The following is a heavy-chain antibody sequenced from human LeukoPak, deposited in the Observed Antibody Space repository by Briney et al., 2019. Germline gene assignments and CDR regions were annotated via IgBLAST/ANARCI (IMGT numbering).Heavy chain of an antibody. Sequence: SETLSLTCTVSGGSISSGDYYWSWIRQPPGKGLEWIGYIYYSGSTYYNPSLKSRVTISVDTSKNQFSLKLRSVTAADTAVYYCARTIKTGDYGRGYFDYWGQGTLVTVSS. CDR3: ARTIKTGDYGRGYFDY. J-gene: IGHJ4*02. V-gene: IGHV4-30-4*08. CDR2: IYYSGST. CDR1: GGSISSGDYY. D-gene: IGHD4/OR15-4a*01.